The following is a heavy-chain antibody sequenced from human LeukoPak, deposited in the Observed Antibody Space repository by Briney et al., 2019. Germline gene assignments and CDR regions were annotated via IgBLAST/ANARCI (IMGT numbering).Heavy chain of an antibody. CDR2: IIPIFGTA. CDR1: GGTFSSDA. D-gene: IGHD2-2*01. Sequence: SVKVSCKASGGTFSSDAISWVRQAPGQGLEWMGGIIPIFGTANYAQKFQGRVTITTDESTSTAYMELSSLRSEDTAVYYCARDYCSSTSCYGYFDYWGQGTLVTVSS. CDR3: ARDYCSSTSCYGYFDY. J-gene: IGHJ4*02. V-gene: IGHV1-69*05.